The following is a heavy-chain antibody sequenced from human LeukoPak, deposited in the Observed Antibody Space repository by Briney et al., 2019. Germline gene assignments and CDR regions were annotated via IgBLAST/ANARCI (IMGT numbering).Heavy chain of an antibody. J-gene: IGHJ5*02. CDR2: IYPGDSDT. CDR1: GYKFSNYW. D-gene: IGHD6-13*01. V-gene: IGHV5-51*01. Sequence: KRGESLKISCKGSGYKFSNYWIAWGRQVPGKGLVWMGIIYPGDSDTSYSPSFQGQVNISADKYINTAYVQWSSLKASDTAMYYCARHREGYSSNWSWFDPWGQGTLVTVSS. CDR3: ARHREGYSSNWSWFDP.